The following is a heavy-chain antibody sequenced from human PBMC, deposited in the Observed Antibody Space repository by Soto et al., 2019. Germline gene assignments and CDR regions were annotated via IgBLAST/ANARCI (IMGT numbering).Heavy chain of an antibody. CDR1: GFTFSSYS. Sequence: EVQLVESGGGLVKPGGSLRLSCAASGFTFSSYSMNWVRQAPGKGLEWVSSISSSSSYIYYADSVKGRFTISRDNAKNSLYLQMNSLRAEDTAVYYCARAPLLRDFWSGPPVDAFDIWGQGTMVTVSS. V-gene: IGHV3-21*01. CDR3: ARAPLLRDFWSGPPVDAFDI. CDR2: ISSSSSYI. J-gene: IGHJ3*02. D-gene: IGHD3-3*01.